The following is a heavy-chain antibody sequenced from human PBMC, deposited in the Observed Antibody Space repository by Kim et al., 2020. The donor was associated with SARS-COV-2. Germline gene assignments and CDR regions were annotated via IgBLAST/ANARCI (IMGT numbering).Heavy chain of an antibody. CDR2: ISWNSGSI. CDR1: GFTFDDYA. Sequence: GGSLRLSCAASGFTFDDYAMHWVRQAPGKGLEWVSGISWNSGSIGYADSVKGRFTISRDNAKNSLYLQMNSLRAEHTALYYCAKDGGFGESYYYYGMDVWGQGTTVTVSS. V-gene: IGHV3-9*01. J-gene: IGHJ6*02. D-gene: IGHD3-10*01. CDR3: AKDGGFGESYYYYGMDV.